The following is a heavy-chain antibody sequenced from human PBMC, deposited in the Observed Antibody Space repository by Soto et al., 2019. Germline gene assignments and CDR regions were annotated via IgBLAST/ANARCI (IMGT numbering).Heavy chain of an antibody. CDR2: IRPRADGA. J-gene: IGHJ6*02. Sequence: QEQLVQSGAEVKKPGASVKVSCKASGSSLNNYFVSWVRQAPGQGLEWMGMIRPRADGAAHARKCHGRVSMTRDTSTNTVLMELTRLTSEDTAVYFCARGCSGATCYGATEHYFYGVAVWGQGTKVTVSS. CDR1: GSSLNNYF. CDR3: ARGCSGATCYGATEHYFYGVAV. D-gene: IGHD2-15*01. V-gene: IGHV1-46*02.